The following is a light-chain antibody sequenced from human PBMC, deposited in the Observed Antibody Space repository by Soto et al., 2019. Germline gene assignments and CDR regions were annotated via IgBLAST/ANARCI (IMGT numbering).Light chain of an antibody. Sequence: DIQMSQSPSSRSASVGDRVTITCRASQGIGEYLAGYQRKPGKVPKLLIYAAITLHTGVPSRFSGSGSGTDFTLTISSLQPEDGATYYCQKHKSAPWTFDEGPKAEIK. CDR1: QGIGEY. V-gene: IGKV1-27*01. J-gene: IGKJ1*01. CDR3: QKHKSAPWT. CDR2: AAI.